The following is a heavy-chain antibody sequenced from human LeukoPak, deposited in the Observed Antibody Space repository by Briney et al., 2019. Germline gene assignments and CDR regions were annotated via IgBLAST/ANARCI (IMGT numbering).Heavy chain of an antibody. D-gene: IGHD2-21*01. CDR3: ARRGYCGGDCYSDY. J-gene: IGHJ4*02. CDR2: INPGDSDT. V-gene: IGHV5-51*01. Sequence: GESLKISCKGSGYSFATYWIGWVRQMPGKGLEWMGIINPGDSDTRYSPSFQGQVTISADKSISTAFLQWSSLKASDTAMYYCARRGYCGGDCYSDYWGRGTLVTVSS. CDR1: GYSFATYW.